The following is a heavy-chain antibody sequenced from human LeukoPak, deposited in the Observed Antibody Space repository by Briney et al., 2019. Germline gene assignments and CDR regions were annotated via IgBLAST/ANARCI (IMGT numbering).Heavy chain of an antibody. CDR2: ISWNSGSI. CDR3: AKVVGPAAMSTYSDY. Sequence: GGSLRLSCAASGFTFDDYAMHWVRQAPGKGLEWVSGISWNSGSIGYADSVKGRFTISRDNAKNSLYLQMNSLRAEDTALYYCAKVVGPAAMSTYSDYWGQGTLVTVSS. CDR1: GFTFDDYA. V-gene: IGHV3-9*01. J-gene: IGHJ4*02. D-gene: IGHD2-2*01.